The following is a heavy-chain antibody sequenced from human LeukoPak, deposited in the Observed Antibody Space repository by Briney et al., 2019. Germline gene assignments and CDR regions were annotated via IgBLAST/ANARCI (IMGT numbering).Heavy chain of an antibody. CDR1: GGSMSGYF. CDR3: ARSITSSWCGDFQH. V-gene: IGHV4-59*01. Sequence: PSETLSLTCTVSGGSMSGYFWSWIRQPPGKGLEWIGYIYYSGSTNYNPSLKSRVTISVDTSKNQFSLKLSSVTAADTAVYYCARSITSSWCGDFQHWGQGTLVTVSS. CDR2: IYYSGST. D-gene: IGHD6-13*01. J-gene: IGHJ1*01.